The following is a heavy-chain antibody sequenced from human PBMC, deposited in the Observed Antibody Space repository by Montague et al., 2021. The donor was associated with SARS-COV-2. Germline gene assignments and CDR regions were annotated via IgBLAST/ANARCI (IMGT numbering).Heavy chain of an antibody. Sequence: SETLSLTCAVSGGSISSSNWWSWVRQPPGKGLEWIGEIYHSGNTNYNPSLQSRFTISVDKSKNQFSLRLSSVTAADTAVYYCARSSILGAHRFYYWGQGTLVTVSS. V-gene: IGHV4-4*02. J-gene: IGHJ4*02. D-gene: IGHD3-16*01. CDR1: GGSISSSNW. CDR3: ARSSILGAHRFYY. CDR2: IYHSGNT.